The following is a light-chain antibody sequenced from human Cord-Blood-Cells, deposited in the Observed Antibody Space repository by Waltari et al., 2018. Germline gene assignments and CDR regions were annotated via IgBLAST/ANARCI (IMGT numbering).Light chain of an antibody. CDR1: KLGDKY. CDR2: QDS. CDR3: QAWDSSTAV. Sequence: SYELTQPPSVSVSPGQTASITCSGAKLGDKYACWYQQKPGQSPVLVIYQDSKRPSGIPERFSGSNSGNTAPLTISGTQAMDEADYDCQAWDSSTAVFGGGTKLTVL. V-gene: IGLV3-1*01. J-gene: IGLJ2*01.